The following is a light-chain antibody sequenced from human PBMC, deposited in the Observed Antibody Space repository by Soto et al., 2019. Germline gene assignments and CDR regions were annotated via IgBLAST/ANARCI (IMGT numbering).Light chain of an antibody. CDR1: SSNIGSNY. CDR3: AAWDDSLSGHVV. Sequence: QSVLTQPPSASGTPGKRVTISCSGSSSNIGSNYVYWYQQLPGTAPKPLIFRNNQRPSGVPDRFSGSKSGTSASLAISGLRSEDEADYYCAAWDDSLSGHVVFGGGTKLTVL. J-gene: IGLJ2*01. V-gene: IGLV1-47*01. CDR2: RNN.